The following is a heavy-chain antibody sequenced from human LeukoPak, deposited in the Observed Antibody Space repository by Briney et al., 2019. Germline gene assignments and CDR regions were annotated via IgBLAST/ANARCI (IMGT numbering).Heavy chain of an antibody. J-gene: IGHJ4*02. Sequence: PSETLSLTCTVSGGSISSYYWSWIRQPPGKGLEWIGYIYYSGSTNYNPSLKSRVTISVDTSKNQFSLKLSSVTAADTAVYYCARYLGNYDSRLDCWGQGTLVTVSS. CDR2: IYYSGST. D-gene: IGHD3-22*01. V-gene: IGHV4-59*08. CDR3: ARYLGNYDSRLDC. CDR1: GGSISSYY.